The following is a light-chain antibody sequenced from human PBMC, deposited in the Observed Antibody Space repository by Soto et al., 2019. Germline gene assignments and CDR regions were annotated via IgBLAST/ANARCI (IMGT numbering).Light chain of an antibody. CDR1: SSGVGGYNS. Sequence: QSALTQPASVSGSPGQSIAISCTGTSSGVGGYNSVSWYQQYPGKAPKLMIHDVSNRPSGVSNRFSGSKSGNTASLTISGLQAEDEADYYCSSFTTSTSYVFGSGTKLTVL. V-gene: IGLV2-14*01. J-gene: IGLJ1*01. CDR3: SSFTTSTSYV. CDR2: DVS.